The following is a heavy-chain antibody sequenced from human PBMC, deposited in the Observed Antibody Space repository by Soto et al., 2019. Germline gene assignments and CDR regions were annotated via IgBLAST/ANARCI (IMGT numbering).Heavy chain of an antibody. CDR2: VYYSGST. CDR3: VNYLVPAAGGYYYGMDV. D-gene: IGHD2-2*01. Sequence: SETLSLTCTVSGGSVSSGSYYWSWIRQPPGKGLEWIGYVYYSGSTSYNPSLKSRVTISVDTSKNQLSLNLSSLRAEDTAVYYCVNYLVPAAGGYYYGMDVWGQGTTVTVSS. J-gene: IGHJ6*02. CDR1: GGSVSSGSYY. V-gene: IGHV4-61*01.